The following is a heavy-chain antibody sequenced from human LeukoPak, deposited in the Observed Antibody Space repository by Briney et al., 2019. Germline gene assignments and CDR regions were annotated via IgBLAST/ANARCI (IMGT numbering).Heavy chain of an antibody. CDR1: GYTFTSYG. J-gene: IGHJ5*02. Sequence: ASVKVSCKASGYTFTSYGISWVRQAPGQGLEWVGWISAYNGNTNYAQKLQGRVTMTTDTSTSTAYMELRSLRSDDTAVYYCARDRRYCSGGSCYSGWFDPWGQGTLVTVSS. V-gene: IGHV1-18*01. CDR3: ARDRRYCSGGSCYSGWFDP. D-gene: IGHD2-15*01. CDR2: ISAYNGNT.